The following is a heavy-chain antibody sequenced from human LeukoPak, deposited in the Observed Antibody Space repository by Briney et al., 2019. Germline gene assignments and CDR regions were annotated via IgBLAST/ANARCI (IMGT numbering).Heavy chain of an antibody. Sequence: SVKVSCKASGFTFTSSAMQWVRQARGQRLEWIGWIVVGSGNTNYAQKFQERVTITRDMSTSTAYMELSSLRSEDTALYYCAKTLVPSGIYHEDYFDYWGQGTLVTVSS. CDR1: GFTFTSSA. CDR2: IVVGSGNT. D-gene: IGHD1-26*01. CDR3: AKTLVPSGIYHEDYFDY. J-gene: IGHJ4*02. V-gene: IGHV1-58*02.